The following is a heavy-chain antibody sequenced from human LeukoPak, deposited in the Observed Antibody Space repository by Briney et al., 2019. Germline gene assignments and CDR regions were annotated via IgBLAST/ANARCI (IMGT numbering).Heavy chain of an antibody. V-gene: IGHV3-66*01. CDR3: ARDRDWGAFDI. D-gene: IGHD3/OR15-3a*01. CDR2: IYSGGST. J-gene: IGHJ3*02. CDR1: GFTVSSNY. Sequence: GGSLRLSCAASGFTVSSNYMSWVRQAPGKGLEWVSVIYSGGSTYYADSVKGRFTISRDNSKNTLYLQMNSLRAEDTAVYYCARDRDWGAFDIWSQGTMVTVSS.